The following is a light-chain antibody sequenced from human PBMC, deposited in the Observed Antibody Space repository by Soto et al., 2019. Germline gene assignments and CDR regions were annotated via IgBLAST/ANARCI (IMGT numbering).Light chain of an antibody. J-gene: IGLJ1*01. CDR2: MVS. CDR3: TSPTPGSLYV. V-gene: IGLV2-14*01. CDR1: SSDVGNYNY. Sequence: QSALTQPASVSGSPGQSITISCTGTSSDVGNYNYVSWYQQYPGRVPKLLIYMVSNRASGVSNRFSGSKSGNTASLTISGLQAEGEADYFCTSPTPGSLYVFGTGTKLTVL.